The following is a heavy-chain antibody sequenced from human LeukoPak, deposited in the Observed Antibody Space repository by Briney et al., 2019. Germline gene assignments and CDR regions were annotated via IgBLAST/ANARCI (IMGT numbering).Heavy chain of an antibody. CDR3: ASGYYDSSGYYFYYGMDV. V-gene: IGHV3-33*01. Sequence: GRSLRLSCAASGFTFSSYGMHWVRQAPGKGLEWVAFIWYDGSSKYYADSVKGRFTISRDNSKNTLYLQMNSLRAENTAVYYCASGYYDSSGYYFYYGMDVWGQGTTVTVSS. D-gene: IGHD3-22*01. J-gene: IGHJ6*02. CDR2: IWYDGSSK. CDR1: GFTFSSYG.